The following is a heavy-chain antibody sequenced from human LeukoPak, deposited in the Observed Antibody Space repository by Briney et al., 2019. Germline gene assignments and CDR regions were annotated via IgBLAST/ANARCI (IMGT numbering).Heavy chain of an antibody. CDR2: ISYDGSDK. Sequence: GGSLRLSCAASGFTFSSYAMHWVRQAPGKGLEWVAVISYDGSDKYYADSVKGRFTISRDNSKNTLYLQMNSLRAEDTAVYYCARASTEDYDFWSNRWFDPWGQGTLVTVSS. J-gene: IGHJ5*02. V-gene: IGHV3-30-3*01. CDR3: ARASTEDYDFWSNRWFDP. D-gene: IGHD3-3*01. CDR1: GFTFSSYA.